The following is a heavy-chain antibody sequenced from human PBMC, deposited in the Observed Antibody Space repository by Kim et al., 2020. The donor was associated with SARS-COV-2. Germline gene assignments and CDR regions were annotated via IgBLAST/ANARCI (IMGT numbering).Heavy chain of an antibody. CDR2: GST. Sequence: GSTHYTPALKSRVTISVDTSKNQFSLKLSSVTAADTAVYYCAREWQGWFDPWGQGTLVTVSS. J-gene: IGHJ5*02. CDR3: AREWQGWFDP. V-gene: IGHV4-31*02.